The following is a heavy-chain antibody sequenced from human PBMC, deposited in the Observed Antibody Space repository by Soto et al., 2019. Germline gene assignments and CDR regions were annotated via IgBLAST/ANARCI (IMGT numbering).Heavy chain of an antibody. CDR3: ARVDSSGYYD. CDR1: GGTFSSYA. J-gene: IGHJ4*02. D-gene: IGHD3-22*01. CDR2: IIPIFGTA. Sequence: GASVKVSCKASGGTFSSYAISWVRQAPGQGLEWMGGIIPIFGTANYAQKFQGRVTITADESTSTAYMELSSLRSEDTAVYYCARVDSSGYYDWGQGTLVTVSS. V-gene: IGHV1-69*13.